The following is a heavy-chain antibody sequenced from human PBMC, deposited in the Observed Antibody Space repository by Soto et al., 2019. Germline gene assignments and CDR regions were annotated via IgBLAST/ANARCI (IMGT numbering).Heavy chain of an antibody. Sequence: SETLSLTCTVSGGSISSSSYYWGWIRQPPGKGLEWIGSIYYSGSTYYNPSLKSRVTISVDTSKNQFSLKLSSVTAADTAVYYCARHGVGATRYGMDVWGQGTTVTVSS. CDR1: GGSISSSSYY. V-gene: IGHV4-39*01. CDR3: ARHGVGATRYGMDV. CDR2: IYYSGST. D-gene: IGHD1-26*01. J-gene: IGHJ6*02.